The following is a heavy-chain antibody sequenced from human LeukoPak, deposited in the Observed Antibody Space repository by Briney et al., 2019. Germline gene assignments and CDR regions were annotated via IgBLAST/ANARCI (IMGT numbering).Heavy chain of an antibody. J-gene: IGHJ3*02. D-gene: IGHD3-10*01. CDR2: IKQDGSER. CDR3: ARIRGYAFDI. V-gene: IGHV3-7*04. CDR1: GFTFSSYW. Sequence: GGSLRLSCAGTGFTFSSYWMSWVRQAPGKGLEWVANIKQDGSERYYVDSVKGRFTISRDNAKNSLYLEMNSLRAEETAVYYCARIRGYAFDIWGQGTMVTVSS.